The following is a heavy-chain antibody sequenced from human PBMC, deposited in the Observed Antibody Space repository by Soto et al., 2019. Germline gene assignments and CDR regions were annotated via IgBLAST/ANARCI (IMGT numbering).Heavy chain of an antibody. CDR3: TTGYCSSTSCWGYYYYYGMDV. CDR2: IKSKTDGGTT. V-gene: IGHV3-15*01. Sequence: GGSLRLSCAASGFTFSNAWMSWVRQAPGKGLEWVGRIKSKTDGGTTDYAAPVKGRFTISRDDSKNTLYLQMNSLKTEDTAVYYCTTGYCSSTSCWGYYYYYGMDVCGQRTTVTVSS. CDR1: GFTFSNAW. D-gene: IGHD2-2*01. J-gene: IGHJ6*02.